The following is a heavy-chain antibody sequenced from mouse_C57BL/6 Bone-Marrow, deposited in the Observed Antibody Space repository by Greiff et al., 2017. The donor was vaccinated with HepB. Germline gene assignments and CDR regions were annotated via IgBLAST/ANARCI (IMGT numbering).Heavy chain of an antibody. CDR2: IDPSDSYT. J-gene: IGHJ1*03. Sequence: QVQLQQPGAELVKPGASVKLSCKASGYTFTSYWMQWVKQRPGQGLEWIGEIDPSDSYTNYNQKFKGKATLTVDTSSSTAYMQLSSLTSEDSAVYYCARYCGSSYGYFDVWGTGTTVTVSS. V-gene: IGHV1-50*01. D-gene: IGHD1-1*01. CDR1: GYTFTSYW. CDR3: ARYCGSSYGYFDV.